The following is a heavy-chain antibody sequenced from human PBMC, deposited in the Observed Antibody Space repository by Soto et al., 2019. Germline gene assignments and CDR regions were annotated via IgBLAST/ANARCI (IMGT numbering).Heavy chain of an antibody. CDR3: ARGVQGGGQDDAFDI. J-gene: IGHJ3*02. D-gene: IGHD1-1*01. CDR2: IIPIFGTA. CDR1: GGTFSSYA. V-gene: IGHV1-69*13. Sequence: SVKVSCKASGGTFSSYAISWARQAPGQGLEWMGGIIPIFGTANYAQKFQGRVTITADESTSTAYMELSSLRSEDTAVYYCARGVQGGGQDDAFDIWGQGTMVTGSS.